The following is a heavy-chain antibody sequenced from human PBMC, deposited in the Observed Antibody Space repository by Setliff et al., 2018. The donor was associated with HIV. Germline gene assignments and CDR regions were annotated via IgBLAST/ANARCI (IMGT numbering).Heavy chain of an antibody. D-gene: IGHD1-26*01. CDR3: TRWEGGYDYYYGMDV. Sequence: PGGSLRLSCTASGFTFGDYAMSWVRQAPGKGLEWVGFTKNKTNRGTTEYAASVKGRSTISRDDSKSIAYLQMNSLKSEDTAVYYCTRWEGGYDYYYGMDVWGQGTTVTVSS. V-gene: IGHV3-49*04. CDR2: TKNKTNRGTT. J-gene: IGHJ6*02. CDR1: GFTFGDYA.